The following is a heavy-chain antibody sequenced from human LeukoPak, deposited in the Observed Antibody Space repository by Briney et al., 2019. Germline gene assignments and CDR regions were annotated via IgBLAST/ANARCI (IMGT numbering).Heavy chain of an antibody. CDR1: GGSFSGYY. CDR3: ARGQYDSSGYYPPRG. V-gene: IGHV4-34*01. J-gene: IGHJ4*02. D-gene: IGHD3-22*01. Sequence: PSETLSLTCAVYGGSFSGYYWSWIRQPPGKGLEWIGEINHSGSTNYNPSLKSRVTISVDTSKNQFSLKLSSVTAADTAVYYCARGQYDSSGYYPPRGWGQGTLVTVSS. CDR2: INHSGST.